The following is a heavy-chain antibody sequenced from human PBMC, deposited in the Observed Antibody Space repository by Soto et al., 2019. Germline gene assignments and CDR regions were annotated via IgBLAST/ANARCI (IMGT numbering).Heavy chain of an antibody. CDR2: IIPIFGTA. D-gene: IGHD2-2*01. CDR3: ARHHQKVVPAAMRHAFDI. CDR1: GGTFSSYA. Sequence: SVKVSCKASGGTFSSYAISWVRQAPGQGLEWMGGIIPIFGTANYAQKFQGRVTITADESTSTAYMELSSLRSEDTAVYYCARHHQKVVPAAMRHAFDIWGQGTMVTVSS. J-gene: IGHJ3*02. V-gene: IGHV1-69*13.